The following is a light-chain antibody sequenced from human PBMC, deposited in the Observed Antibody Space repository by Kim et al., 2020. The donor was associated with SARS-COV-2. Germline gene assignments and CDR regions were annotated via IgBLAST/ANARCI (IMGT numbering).Light chain of an antibody. CDR3: QQYGSSPRA. CDR2: GAS. CDR1: QSVTSNY. J-gene: IGKJ1*01. Sequence: SPRERAARSCRASQSVTSNYLAWYQQSPGQAPRLLICGASSRATGIPDRFSGSGSGTDFTLTISRLEPEDFAVYYCQQYGSSPRAFGQGTKVDIK. V-gene: IGKV3-20*01.